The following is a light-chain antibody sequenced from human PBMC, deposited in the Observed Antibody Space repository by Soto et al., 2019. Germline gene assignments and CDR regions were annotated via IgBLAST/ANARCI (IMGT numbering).Light chain of an antibody. V-gene: IGKV1-5*01. CDR2: DAS. J-gene: IGKJ5*01. CDR3: QQYNSFAGT. Sequence: EIQMTQSPSTLSASVGDRVTTTCRASQSISSWLAWYQQKPGKAPKLLIYDASSLESGVPSRFSGSGSGTEFTLTISSLQPDDFATYYCQQYNSFAGTFGQGTRLEI. CDR1: QSISSW.